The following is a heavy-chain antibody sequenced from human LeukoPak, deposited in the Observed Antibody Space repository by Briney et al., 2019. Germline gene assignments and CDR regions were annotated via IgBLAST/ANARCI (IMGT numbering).Heavy chain of an antibody. Sequence: PSETLSLTCTVSGDSISSSSYYWGWLRQPPGKGLEWIGSIFHSGTTYYNPSLKSRVTISVDTSKNQFSLKLSSVTAADTAVYYCARGGRVAARPPVVWFDPWGQGTLVTVSS. CDR2: IFHSGTT. CDR3: ARGGRVAARPPVVWFDP. V-gene: IGHV4-39*07. J-gene: IGHJ5*02. D-gene: IGHD6-6*01. CDR1: GDSISSSSYY.